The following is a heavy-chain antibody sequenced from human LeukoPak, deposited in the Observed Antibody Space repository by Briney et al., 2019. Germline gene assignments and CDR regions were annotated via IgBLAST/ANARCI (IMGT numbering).Heavy chain of an antibody. Sequence: GGSLRLSCAASGFTFSSYAMSWVRQAPGKGLEWVAVISYDGSNKYYADSVKGRFTTSRDNSKNTLYLQMDSLRAEDTAVYYCAKSRLTTGFDPWGQGTLATVSS. CDR2: ISYDGSNK. V-gene: IGHV3-30*18. CDR3: AKSRLTTGFDP. D-gene: IGHD4-11*01. J-gene: IGHJ5*02. CDR1: GFTFSSYA.